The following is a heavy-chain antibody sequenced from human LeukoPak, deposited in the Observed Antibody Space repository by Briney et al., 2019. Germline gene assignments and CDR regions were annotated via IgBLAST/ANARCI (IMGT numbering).Heavy chain of an antibody. CDR1: GYSIGSGYY. V-gene: IGHV4-38-2*02. CDR2: IYHSGST. Sequence: SETLSLTCTVSGYSIGSGYYWGWIRQPPGKGLEWIGSIYHSGSTYYNPSLKSRVTISVDTSKNQFSLKLSSVTAADTAVYYRAREGPFDYWGQGTLVTVSS. CDR3: AREGPFDY. J-gene: IGHJ4*02.